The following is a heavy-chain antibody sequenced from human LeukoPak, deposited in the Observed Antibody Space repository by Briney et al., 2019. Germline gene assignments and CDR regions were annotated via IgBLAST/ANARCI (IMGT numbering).Heavy chain of an antibody. CDR1: GYTFTSYY. CDR3: ARPGDSSGYELDY. CDR2: LNPGGGGT. V-gene: IGHV1-46*01. D-gene: IGHD3-22*01. Sequence: VASVKVSCKASGYTFTSYYIHWVRQAPGQGLEWMAMLNPGGGGTSYPQKFQGRVTMTRDTSTSTVYMELSSLRSEDTAVYYCARPGDSSGYELDYWGQGTLVTVSS. J-gene: IGHJ4*02.